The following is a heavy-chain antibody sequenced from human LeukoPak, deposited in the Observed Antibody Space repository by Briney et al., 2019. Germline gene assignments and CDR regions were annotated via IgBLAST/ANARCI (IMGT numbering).Heavy chain of an antibody. J-gene: IGHJ6*03. CDR3: ARDLGGSEDYYYYYMDV. CDR2: IIPIFGTA. CDR1: GGTFSSYA. V-gene: IGHV1-69*06. D-gene: IGHD3-10*01. Sequence: GASVKVSCKASGGTFSSYAISWVRQAPGQGLEWMGGIIPIFGTANYAQKFQGRVTITADKSTSIAQMELSSLRSEDTAVYYCARDLGGSEDYYYYYMDVWGKGTTVTISS.